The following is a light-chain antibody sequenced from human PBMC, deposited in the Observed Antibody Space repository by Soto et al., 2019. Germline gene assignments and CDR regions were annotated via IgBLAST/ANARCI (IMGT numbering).Light chain of an antibody. J-gene: IGKJ1*01. Sequence: EIVMTQSPATLSVSPGERATLSCRASRSVSSNLAWYQQKPGQAPRLLIYGASTRVTGIPAKFSGSGSGTEFTLTIGRLQSEDCAVYYCQQYNNWPPMAFGQGSKVEVK. V-gene: IGKV3-15*01. CDR2: GAS. CDR3: QQYNNWPPMA. CDR1: RSVSSN.